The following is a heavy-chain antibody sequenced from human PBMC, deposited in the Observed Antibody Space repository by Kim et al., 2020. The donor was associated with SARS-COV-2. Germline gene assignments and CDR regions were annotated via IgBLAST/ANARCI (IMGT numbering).Heavy chain of an antibody. CDR3: ARDPYYYGSGYDY. Sequence: GGSLRLSCAASGFTVSSNYMSWVRQAPGKGLEWVSVIYSGGNTYYADSVKGRFTISRDNSKNTLYLQMNSLRAEDTAVYYCARDPYYYGSGYDYWGQGTLVTVSS. CDR1: GFTVSSNY. CDR2: IYSGGNT. D-gene: IGHD3-10*01. J-gene: IGHJ4*02. V-gene: IGHV3-53*01.